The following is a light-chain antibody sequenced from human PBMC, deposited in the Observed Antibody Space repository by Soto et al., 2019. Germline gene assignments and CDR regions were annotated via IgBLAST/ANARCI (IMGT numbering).Light chain of an antibody. CDR3: QDYDRSPST. Sequence: EIVLTQSPGTLSLSPGERATLSCRTSQSVAASHLAWYQQKPGQAPRLLIYGACRRATGLPDRFSGGGSGTDFTLTISRLEPEDFVVYYCQDYDRSPSTFGPGTKVDI. J-gene: IGKJ3*01. CDR1: QSVAASH. V-gene: IGKV3-20*01. CDR2: GAC.